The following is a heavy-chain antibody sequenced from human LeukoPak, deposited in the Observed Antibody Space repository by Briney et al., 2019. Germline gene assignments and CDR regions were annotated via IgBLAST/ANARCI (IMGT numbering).Heavy chain of an antibody. CDR3: ARDRKGCSGGSCYSFDY. V-gene: IGHV1-3*01. Sequence: WASVKVSCKASGYTFTSYAMHWVRQAPGQRLEWMGWINAGNGNTKYSQKFQGRVTITRDTSASTAYMELSSLRSEDTAVYYCARDRKGCSGGSCYSFDYWGQGTLVTVSS. J-gene: IGHJ4*02. D-gene: IGHD2-15*01. CDR1: GYTFTSYA. CDR2: INAGNGNT.